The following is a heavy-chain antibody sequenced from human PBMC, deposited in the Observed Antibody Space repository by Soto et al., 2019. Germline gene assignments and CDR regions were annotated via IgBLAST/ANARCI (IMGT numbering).Heavy chain of an antibody. D-gene: IGHD6-13*01. Sequence: GGSLRLSCAASGFTFSSYGMHWVRQAPGKGLEWVAVISYDGSNKYYADSVKGRFTISRDNSKNTLYLQMNSLRAEDTAVYYCAKDVTYSSSWYYYYYGMDVWGQGTTVTVSS. V-gene: IGHV3-30*18. CDR2: ISYDGSNK. CDR3: AKDVTYSSSWYYYYYGMDV. CDR1: GFTFSSYG. J-gene: IGHJ6*02.